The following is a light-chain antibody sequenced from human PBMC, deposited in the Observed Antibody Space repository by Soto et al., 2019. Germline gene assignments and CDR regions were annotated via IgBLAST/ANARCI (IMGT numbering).Light chain of an antibody. CDR1: RSNIGSNP. V-gene: IGLV1-44*01. CDR2: SNN. J-gene: IGLJ1*01. CDR3: AAWDDSLYGRG. Sequence: SALTQPPSSSGSPGQRVTISCSGSRSNIGSNPVNWYQQLPGTAPKLLIDSNNQRPSGVPDRFSGSRSGTSASLAISGLQSEDEADYYCAAWDDSLYGRGVGTGTKVAVL.